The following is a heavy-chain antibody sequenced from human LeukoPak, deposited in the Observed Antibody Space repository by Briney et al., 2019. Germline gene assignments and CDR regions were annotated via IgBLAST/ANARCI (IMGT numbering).Heavy chain of an antibody. CDR3: AKAGYSGYDYFDY. V-gene: IGHV3-23*01. CDR1: GFTFSSYA. CDR2: IIGSGGST. J-gene: IGHJ4*02. D-gene: IGHD5-12*01. Sequence: GGSLRLSCAASGFTFSSYAMSWVRQAPGKGLEWVGAIIGSGGSTYYADSVKGRFTISRDNSKNTLYLQMNSLRAEDTAVYYCAKAGYSGYDYFDYWGQGTLVTVSS.